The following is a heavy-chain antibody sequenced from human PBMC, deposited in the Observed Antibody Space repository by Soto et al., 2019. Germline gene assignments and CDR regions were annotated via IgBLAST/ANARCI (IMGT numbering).Heavy chain of an antibody. CDR1: GFSVSINY. V-gene: IGHV3-66*01. Sequence: EVQLVESGGDLVQPGGSLRLSCAASGFSVSINYMTWVRQAPGKGLEWVSVLYTSGSTFYADSVKDRFTISRDNSKNMLYIQMNSLRAEDTAVYYCAKSYCVGTSCRTYFDYWGQGTLVTVSS. J-gene: IGHJ4*02. CDR2: LYTSGST. D-gene: IGHD2-2*01. CDR3: AKSYCVGTSCRTYFDY.